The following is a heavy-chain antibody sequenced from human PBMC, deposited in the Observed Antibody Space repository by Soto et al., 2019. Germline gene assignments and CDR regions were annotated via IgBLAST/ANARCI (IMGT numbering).Heavy chain of an antibody. CDR2: ISFDGSNK. J-gene: IGHJ6*02. V-gene: IGHV3-30*04. Sequence: QMQLVESGGGAVQPGRSLRLSCAASGFTFSYYPMHWVRQAPGKGLEWVAVISFDGSNKYYEDSVKGRFTISRDNSKNTLYLRMNSLRGENTSINYCARVPGDTVAILYIYPLDGRDPLSDVDVWGQGTTVTVSS. D-gene: IGHD4-17*01. CDR3: ARVPGDTVAILYIYPLDGRDPLSDVDV. CDR1: GFTFSYYP.